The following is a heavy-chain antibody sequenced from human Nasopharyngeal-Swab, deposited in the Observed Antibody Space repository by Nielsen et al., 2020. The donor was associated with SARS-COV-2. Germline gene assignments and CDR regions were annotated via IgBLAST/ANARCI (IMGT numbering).Heavy chain of an antibody. Sequence: SETLSLTCNVSGGSISSSSYYWGWIRQPPGKGLEWIGSIYYRGSTYYSPSLKSRVTFSVDTSKKQFSLNLSSVTAADTAVYYCASETSYYYMDVWGKGTAVTVSS. J-gene: IGHJ6*03. V-gene: IGHV4-39*01. CDR1: GGSISSSSYY. CDR2: IYYRGST. CDR3: ASETSYYYMDV.